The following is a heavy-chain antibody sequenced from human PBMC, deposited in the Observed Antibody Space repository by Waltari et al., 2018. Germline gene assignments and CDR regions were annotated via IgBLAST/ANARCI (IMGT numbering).Heavy chain of an antibody. CDR3: ARQARYDFWSYYYMDV. Sequence: QVQLQESGPGLVKPSETLSLTCTVSGGSISSHYWRWIRQPPGKGLEWIGYIYYSGSTNYNPSLKSRVTISVDTSKNQFSLKLSSVTAADTAVYYCARQARYDFWSYYYMDVWGKGTTVTVSS. V-gene: IGHV4-59*11. CDR1: GGSISSHY. CDR2: IYYSGST. J-gene: IGHJ6*03. D-gene: IGHD3-3*01.